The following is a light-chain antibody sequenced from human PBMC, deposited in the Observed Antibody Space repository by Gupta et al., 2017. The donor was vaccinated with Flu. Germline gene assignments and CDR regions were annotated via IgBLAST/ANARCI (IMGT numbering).Light chain of an antibody. Sequence: DIQMTQSPSSVSANVGDRVTITCRASQDITSWLAWYQQKPGKTPKLLIYAAPSLQGGVPSRFSGSGSGTDFTLTITNLQPEDFAIYYCQQTDSFPITFGGGTRVEIK. V-gene: IGKV1-12*01. CDR2: AAP. CDR1: QDITSW. CDR3: QQTDSFPIT. J-gene: IGKJ4*01.